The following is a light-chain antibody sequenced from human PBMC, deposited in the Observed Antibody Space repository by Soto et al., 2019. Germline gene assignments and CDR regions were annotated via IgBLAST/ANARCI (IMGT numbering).Light chain of an antibody. CDR3: QQYSGLPMT. Sequence: IVLTHSPDTLSFSPVYGATLSCRSSQTVSPNYLAWCQQKPGHAPRLLIYGASRRATGVPDRFSGSGSGTDFTLTISRLEPEDFGVYFCQQYSGLPMTFGQGTRLEIK. CDR2: GAS. CDR1: QTVSPNY. V-gene: IGKV3-20*01. J-gene: IGKJ5*01.